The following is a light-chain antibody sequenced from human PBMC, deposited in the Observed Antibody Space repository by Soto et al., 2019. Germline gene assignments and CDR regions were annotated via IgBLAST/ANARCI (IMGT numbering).Light chain of an antibody. Sequence: EIVLTQSPATLSLSPGERATLSCRASQSITTYLAWYQQKPGQAPRLLIYDTSNRATGIPARFSGSGSGTEFTLTISSLEPEDFAVYYCQQRGYWPLTFGQGTRLDIK. CDR2: DTS. J-gene: IGKJ5*01. CDR3: QQRGYWPLT. V-gene: IGKV3-11*01. CDR1: QSITTY.